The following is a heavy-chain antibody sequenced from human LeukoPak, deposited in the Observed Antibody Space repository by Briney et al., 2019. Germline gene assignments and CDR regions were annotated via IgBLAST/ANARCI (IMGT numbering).Heavy chain of an antibody. Sequence: GASVKVSCKASGGTFSGYAISWVRQAPGQGLEWMGGIIPIFGTANYAQKFQGRVTITTDESTSTAYMELSSLRSEDTAVYYCATLYSSGRDDAFDIWGQGTMVTVSS. CDR1: GGTFSGYA. CDR3: ATLYSSGRDDAFDI. CDR2: IIPIFGTA. V-gene: IGHV1-69*05. D-gene: IGHD6-25*01. J-gene: IGHJ3*02.